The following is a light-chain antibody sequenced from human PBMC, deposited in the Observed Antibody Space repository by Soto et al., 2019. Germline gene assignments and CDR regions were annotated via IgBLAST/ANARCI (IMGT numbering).Light chain of an antibody. CDR3: QQYNNWPLT. Sequence: EVVMTQSPATLSVSLGDRATLSCRASQSVSSNLAWYQQKPGQAPRLLIYHASTRATGVPATFSGSGSGTEFTLTISSLQSEDFAVYSCQQYNNWPLTLGGGTKVDIK. CDR1: QSVSSN. J-gene: IGKJ4*01. CDR2: HAS. V-gene: IGKV3-15*01.